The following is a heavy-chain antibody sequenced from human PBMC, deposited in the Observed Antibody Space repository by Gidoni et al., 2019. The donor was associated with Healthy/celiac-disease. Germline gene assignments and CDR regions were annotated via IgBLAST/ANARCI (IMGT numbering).Heavy chain of an antibody. CDR1: GGSISSGGYS. CDR2: IYHNVNT. Sequence: QLQLQESGSGLVKPSQPLSLTCAVSGGSISSGGYSWRWIRQPPGKGLAWIGYIYHNVNTYYHPSLKSRVTISIDRSKNQFSRKLSSVTAADTAVYYCAREHSYVFDYWGQGTLVTVSS. J-gene: IGHJ4*02. CDR3: AREHSYVFDY. D-gene: IGHD5-18*01. V-gene: IGHV4-30-2*01.